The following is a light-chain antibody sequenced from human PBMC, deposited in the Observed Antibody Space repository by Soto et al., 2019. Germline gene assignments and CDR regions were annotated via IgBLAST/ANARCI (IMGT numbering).Light chain of an antibody. Sequence: EIVMTQSPATLSVSPGERATLSCRASQSVSSNLAWYQQKPGQAPRLLIYGASTRATGIPARFSGSGSGTEFHLTISSLQSEDYAVYYCQQYKNWPPITFGQGTKREIK. CDR2: GAS. J-gene: IGKJ2*01. V-gene: IGKV3-15*01. CDR3: QQYKNWPPIT. CDR1: QSVSSN.